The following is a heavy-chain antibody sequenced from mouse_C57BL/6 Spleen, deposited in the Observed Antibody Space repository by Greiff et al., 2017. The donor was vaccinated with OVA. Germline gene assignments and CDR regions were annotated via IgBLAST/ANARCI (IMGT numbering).Heavy chain of an antibody. D-gene: IGHD1-1*01. CDR3: ARAFYGSSLYAMDY. J-gene: IGHJ4*01. CDR2: IDPSDSYT. Sequence: QVQLQQPGAELVMPGASVKLSCKASGYTFTSYWMHWVKQRPGQGLEWIGEIDPSDSYTNYNQKFTGKSTLTVDKSSSTAYMQLSSLTSEDSAVYYCARAFYGSSLYAMDYWGQGTSVTVSS. V-gene: IGHV1-69*01. CDR1: GYTFTSYW.